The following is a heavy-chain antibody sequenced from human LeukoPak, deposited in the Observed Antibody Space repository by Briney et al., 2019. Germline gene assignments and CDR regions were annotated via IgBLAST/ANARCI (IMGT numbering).Heavy chain of an antibody. CDR3: ARARRSGYDLGY. CDR1: GGSISSGSYS. Sequence: SETLSLTCTVSGGSISSGSYSWSWIRQPAGKGLEWIGRIYTSGSTNYNPSLKSRVTISVDTSKNQFSLKLSSVTAADTAVYYCARARRSGYDLGYWGQGTLVTVSS. CDR2: IYTSGST. D-gene: IGHD5-12*01. V-gene: IGHV4-61*02. J-gene: IGHJ4*02.